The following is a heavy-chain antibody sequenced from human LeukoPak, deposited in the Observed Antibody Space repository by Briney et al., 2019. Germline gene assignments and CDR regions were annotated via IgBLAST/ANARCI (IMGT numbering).Heavy chain of an antibody. CDR1: GYTFTSYD. D-gene: IGHD4-17*01. CDR3: ARGRDYGDYESGDY. J-gene: IGHJ4*02. Sequence: ASVKVSCKASGYTFTSYDIHWVRQATGQGLEWMGWMNPNSGNTGYAQKFQGRVTMTRNTSISTAYMELSSLRSEDTAVYYCARGRDYGDYESGDYWGQGTLVTVSS. V-gene: IGHV1-8*01. CDR2: MNPNSGNT.